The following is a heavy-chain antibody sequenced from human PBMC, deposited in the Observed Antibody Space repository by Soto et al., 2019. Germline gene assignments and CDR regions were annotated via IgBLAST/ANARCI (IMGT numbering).Heavy chain of an antibody. J-gene: IGHJ4*02. CDR3: ARDREDSSGWYSSPDFDY. CDR2: ISAYNGNT. V-gene: IGHV1-18*01. D-gene: IGHD6-19*01. Sequence: QVQLVQSGAEVKKPGASVKVSCKASGYTFTSYGISWVRQAPGQGLEWMGWISAYNGNTNYAQKLQGRVTMTTDTATSTAYMELRSLRSDDTAVYYCARDREDSSGWYSSPDFDYWGQGTLVTVSS. CDR1: GYTFTSYG.